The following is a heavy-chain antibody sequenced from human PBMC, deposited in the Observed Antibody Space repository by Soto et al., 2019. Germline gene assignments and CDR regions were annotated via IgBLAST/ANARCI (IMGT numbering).Heavy chain of an antibody. V-gene: IGHV3-23*01. Sequence: GGSLRLSCAASGITFSSHAMSWVRQAPGKGLEWVSGISGSGGSTYYADSVKGRFTISRDNSKNTLYLQMNSLRVEDTAVYYCAKTLILERRSYYYYGMDVWGQGTTVTVSS. CDR3: AKTLILERRSYYYYGMDV. J-gene: IGHJ6*02. CDR1: GITFSSHA. CDR2: ISGSGGST. D-gene: IGHD1-1*01.